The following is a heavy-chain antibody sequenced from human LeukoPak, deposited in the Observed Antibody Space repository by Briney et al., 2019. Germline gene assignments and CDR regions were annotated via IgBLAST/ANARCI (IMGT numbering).Heavy chain of an antibody. CDR2: ISGSGFTI. CDR3: ARKVLPDNWFDP. Sequence: PGGPLRLSCAASGFTFSSYSMNWVRQAPGKGLEWVSCISGSGFTIYYADSVKGRFTISGDTAKNSLYLQMNSLRDEDTAVYYCARKVLPDNWFDPWGQGTLVTVSS. J-gene: IGHJ5*02. CDR1: GFTFSSYS. D-gene: IGHD2-8*02. V-gene: IGHV3-48*02.